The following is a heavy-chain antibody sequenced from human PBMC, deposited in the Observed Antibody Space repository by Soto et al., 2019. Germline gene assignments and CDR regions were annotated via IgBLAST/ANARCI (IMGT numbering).Heavy chain of an antibody. D-gene: IGHD2-8*01. CDR1: GFTFSTYA. J-gene: IGHJ6*03. V-gene: IGHV3-23*01. CDR2: ITTSGGNT. CDR3: AGRYCTNGVCYTNYYCYIDV. Sequence: EVQLLESGGGLVQPGGSLRLSCAASGFTFSTYAMSWVRQAPGKGLEWVSTITTSGGNTYYADSVQGRFTISRDNSKNTLYLQMNSLRAEDTAVYYCAGRYCTNGVCYTNYYCYIDVWGKGTTVTVSS.